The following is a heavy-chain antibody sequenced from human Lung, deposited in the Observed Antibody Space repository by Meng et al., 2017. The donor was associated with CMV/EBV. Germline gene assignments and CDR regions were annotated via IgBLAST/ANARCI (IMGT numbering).Heavy chain of an antibody. CDR1: GFTVSSNY. J-gene: IGHJ4*02. CDR3: ARESSGYYSY. V-gene: IGHV3-53*05. D-gene: IGHD3-22*01. CDR2: IYSGGST. Sequence: GESXKISCAASGFTVSSNYMSWVRQAPGKGLEWVSVIYSGGSTYYADSVKGRFTISRDNSKNTLYLQMNSLRAEDTAVYYCARESSGYYSYWGQGTLVTVSS.